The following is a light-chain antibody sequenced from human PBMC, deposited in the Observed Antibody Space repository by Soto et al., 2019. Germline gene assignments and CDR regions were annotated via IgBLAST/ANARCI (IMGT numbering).Light chain of an antibody. CDR2: AAS. CDR3: QQSYSTPPIT. CDR1: QTVRTY. Sequence: DTQLTQSPSTLSSSVGERLTLICRESQTVRTYLNWYQQKPGKAPKLLIYAASSLQSGVPSRFSGSGSGTDFTLTISSLQPEDFATYYCQQSYSTPPITFGQGTRLEIK. V-gene: IGKV1-39*01. J-gene: IGKJ5*01.